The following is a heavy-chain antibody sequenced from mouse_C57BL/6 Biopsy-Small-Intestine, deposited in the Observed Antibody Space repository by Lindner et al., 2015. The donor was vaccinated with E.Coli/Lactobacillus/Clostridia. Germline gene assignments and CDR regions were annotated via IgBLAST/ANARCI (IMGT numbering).Heavy chain of an antibody. V-gene: IGHV1-4*01. CDR2: SNPTSGYT. CDR3: ARSNWDEAMDY. CDR1: GYTFTSYT. D-gene: IGHD4-1*02. Sequence: VQLQESGAELARPGASVKMSCKASGYTFTSYTMHWVKQRPGQGLEWIGYSNPTSGYTKYNQKFKDKATLTADKSSSTAYMQLGSLTSEDSAVYYCARSNWDEAMDYWGQGTSVTVSS. J-gene: IGHJ4*01.